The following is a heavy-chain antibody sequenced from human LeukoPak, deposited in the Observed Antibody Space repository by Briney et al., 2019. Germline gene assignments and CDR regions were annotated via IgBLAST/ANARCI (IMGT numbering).Heavy chain of an antibody. V-gene: IGHV3-20*04. CDR1: GFTFDDYG. CDR2: INWNGGST. D-gene: IGHD6-6*01. CDR3: ARVREYSSSSWVDYYFDY. Sequence: GGSLRLSCAASGFTFDDYGMRWVRQAPGKGLGWVSVINWNGGSTGYADSVKGRFTISRDNAKNSLYLQMNSLRAEDTALYYCARVREYSSSSWVDYYFDYWGQGTLVTVSS. J-gene: IGHJ4*02.